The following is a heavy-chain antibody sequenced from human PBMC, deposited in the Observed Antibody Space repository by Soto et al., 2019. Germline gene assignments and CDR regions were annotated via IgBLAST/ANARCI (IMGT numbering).Heavy chain of an antibody. J-gene: IGHJ4*02. D-gene: IGHD2-15*01. CDR1: GYSFTTYW. CDR2: IYPGDSDT. CDR3: ARFGYCSGPTCYAPLDY. V-gene: IGHV5-51*01. Sequence: RGESLKISCKGSGYSFTTYWIAWVRQMPGKGLEWMGIIYPGDSDTKYSPSFQGQVTISVDNSITTAYLQWRSLKASDTAMYYCARFGYCSGPTCYAPLDYWGQGTQVTVSS.